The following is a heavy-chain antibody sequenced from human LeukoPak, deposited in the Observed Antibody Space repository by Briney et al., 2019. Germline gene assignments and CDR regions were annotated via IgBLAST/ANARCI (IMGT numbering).Heavy chain of an antibody. J-gene: IGHJ4*02. CDR2: LYNDGSTT. Sequence: GGSLRLSCAASGFMFSKSWMHWVRHVPGMGLVWVARLYNDGSTTNYEDSVKGRFTISRDNAKNMLYLQMNSLRADDTGVYYCARGRGLGEFAVASFDSWGRGTLVTVSS. CDR1: GFMFSKSW. V-gene: IGHV3-74*01. CDR3: ARGRGLGEFAVASFDS. D-gene: IGHD6-19*01.